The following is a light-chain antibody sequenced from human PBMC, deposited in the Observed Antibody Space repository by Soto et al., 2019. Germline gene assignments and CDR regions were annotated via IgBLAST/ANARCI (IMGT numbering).Light chain of an antibody. J-gene: IGLJ3*02. CDR1: GTDVGQYNY. V-gene: IGLV2-14*01. CDR3: SSSTNTGTWV. CDR2: DVS. Sequence: QSALTQPPSASGSPGQSVTISCTGAGTDVGQYNYVSWYQQHPGKAPKSMIYDVSNRSPGVSNRYSGSKSGNTASLTISGLQDEDDAYYYCSSSTNTGTWVFGGGTKLTVL.